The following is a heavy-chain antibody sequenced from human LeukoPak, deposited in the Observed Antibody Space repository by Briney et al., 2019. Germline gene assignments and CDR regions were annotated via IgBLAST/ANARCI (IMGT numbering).Heavy chain of an antibody. D-gene: IGHD6-13*01. CDR1: GYTFTGYY. V-gene: IGHV1-2*02. Sequence: EASVKVSCKASGYTFTGYYMHWVRQAPGQGLEWMGWINPNSGGTNYAQKFQGRVTMTRDTSISTAYMELSRLRSDDTAVYYCARDSSSWCEYLNWFDPWGQGTLVTVSS. J-gene: IGHJ5*02. CDR3: ARDSSSWCEYLNWFDP. CDR2: INPNSGGT.